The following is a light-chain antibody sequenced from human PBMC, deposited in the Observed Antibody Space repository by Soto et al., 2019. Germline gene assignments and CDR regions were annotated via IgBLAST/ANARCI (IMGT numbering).Light chain of an antibody. Sequence: EIVLTQSPGTLSLSPGESATLSCRASQSVTNSYLAWYQQKPGQAPRLLIFGPSSRATGIPDRFSGSGSGTDFTLSISRLEPEDFAVYYCQQYGRTPYTFGQGTKLEIK. CDR2: GPS. CDR1: QSVTNSY. CDR3: QQYGRTPYT. J-gene: IGKJ2*01. V-gene: IGKV3-20*01.